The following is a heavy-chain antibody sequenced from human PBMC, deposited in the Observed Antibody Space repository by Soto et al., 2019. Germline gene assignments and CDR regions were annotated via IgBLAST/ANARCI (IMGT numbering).Heavy chain of an antibody. D-gene: IGHD3-22*01. J-gene: IGHJ4*02. Sequence: SETLSLTCTVSGGSISSYYWSWIRQPPGKGLEWIGYIYYSGSTNYNPSLKSRVTISVDTSKNQFSLKLSSVTAADTAVYYCARAGRGYDSSGYYAYWGQGTLVTVSS. CDR1: GGSISSYY. CDR3: ARAGRGYDSSGYYAY. V-gene: IGHV4-59*01. CDR2: IYYSGST.